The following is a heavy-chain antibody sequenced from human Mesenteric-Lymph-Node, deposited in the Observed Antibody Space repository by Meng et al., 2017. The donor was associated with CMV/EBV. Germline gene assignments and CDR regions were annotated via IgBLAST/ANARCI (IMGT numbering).Heavy chain of an antibody. CDR3: AKDIKPDRIAVAGGLWF. V-gene: IGHV3-43*01. Sequence: GGSLRLSCAASGFTFDDYTMHWVRQAPGKGLEWVSLISWDGGSTYYADSVKGRFTISRDNSKNSLYLQMNSLRTEDTALYYCAKDIKPDRIAVAGGLWFWGQGTLVTVSS. CDR2: ISWDGGST. J-gene: IGHJ4*02. D-gene: IGHD6-19*01. CDR1: GFTFDDYT.